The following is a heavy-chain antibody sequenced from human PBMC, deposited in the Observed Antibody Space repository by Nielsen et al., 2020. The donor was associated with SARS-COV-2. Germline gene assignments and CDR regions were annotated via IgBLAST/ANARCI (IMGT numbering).Heavy chain of an antibody. Sequence: GESLKISCAASGFTVSSNYMSWVRQAPGKGLEWVSVIYSGGSTYYADSVKGRFTISRHNSKNTLYLQMNSLRAEDTAVYYCAKTTGGVDYWGQGTLVTVSS. CDR1: GFTVSSNY. CDR2: IYSGGST. CDR3: AKTTGGVDY. D-gene: IGHD1-14*01. V-gene: IGHV3-53*01. J-gene: IGHJ4*02.